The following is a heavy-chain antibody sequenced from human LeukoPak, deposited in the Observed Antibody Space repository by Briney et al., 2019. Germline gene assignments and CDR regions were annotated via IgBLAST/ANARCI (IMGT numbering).Heavy chain of an antibody. V-gene: IGHV3-30*04. CDR1: GFTFSNFA. Sequence: PGGSLRLSCAASGFTFSNFAMHWVRQAPGKGLEWVAVISYDGSNKYYADSVKGRFTISRDNSKNTLYLQMNSLRAEDTAVYYCARVPVRGVIYYYHYMDFWGRGTTVTVSS. D-gene: IGHD3-10*01. CDR3: ARVPVRGVIYYYHYMDF. CDR2: ISYDGSNK. J-gene: IGHJ6*03.